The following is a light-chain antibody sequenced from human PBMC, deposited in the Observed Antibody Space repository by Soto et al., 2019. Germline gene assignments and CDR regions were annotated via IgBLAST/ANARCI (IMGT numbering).Light chain of an antibody. CDR3: QQYNNWPQIT. CDR2: DAS. Sequence: EFVLTQSPGTLSLSPGERATLSCRASQSVGSYLAWYQQKPGQAPRLLISDASNRATGIPARFSGSGSGTEFTLPISSLQSEDFAVYDGQQYNNWPQITFGQGTRLEIK. CDR1: QSVGSY. J-gene: IGKJ5*01. V-gene: IGKV3D-15*01.